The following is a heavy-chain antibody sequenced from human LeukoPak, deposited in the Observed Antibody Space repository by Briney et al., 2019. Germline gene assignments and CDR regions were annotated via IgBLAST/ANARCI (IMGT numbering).Heavy chain of an antibody. CDR1: GVSISSSNSY. V-gene: IGHV4-39*07. CDR3: ARAVRYCSGGSCYIRLSDY. Sequence: SETLSLTCTVSGVSISSSNSYWGWIRQPPGKGLEWIGEINHSGSTYYNPSLMSRVTISVDTSKNQFSLKLSSVTAADTAVYYCARAVRYCSGGSCYIRLSDYWGQGTLVTVSS. CDR2: INHSGST. D-gene: IGHD2-15*01. J-gene: IGHJ4*02.